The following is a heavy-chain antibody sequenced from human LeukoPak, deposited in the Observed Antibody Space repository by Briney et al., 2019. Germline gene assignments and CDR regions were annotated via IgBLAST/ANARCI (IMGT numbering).Heavy chain of an antibody. CDR3: ARAELRKTRGYYYYMDV. CDR1: GFTFSSYE. Sequence: PGGSLRLSCAASGFTFSSYEMNWVRQAPGKGLEWVSGINWNGGSTGYADSVKGRFTISRDNAKNSLYLQMNSLRAEDTALYHCARAELRKTRGYYYYMDVWGKGTTVTVSS. J-gene: IGHJ6*03. V-gene: IGHV3-20*01. D-gene: IGHD1-7*01. CDR2: INWNGGST.